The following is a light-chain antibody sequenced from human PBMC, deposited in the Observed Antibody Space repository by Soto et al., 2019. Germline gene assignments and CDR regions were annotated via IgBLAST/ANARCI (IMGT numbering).Light chain of an antibody. CDR3: QQYDNLPLT. CDR2: DAS. V-gene: IGKV1-33*01. CDR1: QDISNY. Sequence: DIQMTQSPSSLSGSVGDRVTITCQASQDISNYLNWYQQKPGKAPKLLIYDASNLETGVPSRFGGSGSGTDFTFTISSLQPEDIATYYCQQYDNLPLTFGGGTKVDIK. J-gene: IGKJ4*01.